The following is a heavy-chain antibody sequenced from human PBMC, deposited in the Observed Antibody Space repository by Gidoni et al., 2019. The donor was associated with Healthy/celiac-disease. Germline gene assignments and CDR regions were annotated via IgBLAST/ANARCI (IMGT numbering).Heavy chain of an antibody. J-gene: IGHJ1*01. CDR1: GYTFTGYY. V-gene: IGHV1-2*02. CDR3: ARGWGGGYYLGAEYFQH. Sequence: QVQLVQSGAEVTKPGASVKVSCTASGYTFTGYYMHWVRQAPGQGLDWMGWINHNSGGTNYAQKFQGRVTMTRDTSISTAYMELSRLRSDDTAVYYCARGWGGGYYLGAEYFQHWGQGTLVTVSS. CDR2: INHNSGGT. D-gene: IGHD3-3*01.